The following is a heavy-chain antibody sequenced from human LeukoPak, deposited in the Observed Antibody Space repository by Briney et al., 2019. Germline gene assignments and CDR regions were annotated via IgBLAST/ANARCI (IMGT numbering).Heavy chain of an antibody. CDR1: GGSISSYY. D-gene: IGHD6-6*01. CDR3: ARDLGSWYSSSSGWFDS. Sequence: SETLSLTCTVSGGSISSYYWSWIRQPPGKGLEWIGYIYYSGSTNYNPSLKSRVTISVDTSKNQFSLKLSSVTAADTAVCYCARDLGSWYSSSSGWFDSWGQGTLVTVSS. V-gene: IGHV4-59*01. J-gene: IGHJ5*01. CDR2: IYYSGST.